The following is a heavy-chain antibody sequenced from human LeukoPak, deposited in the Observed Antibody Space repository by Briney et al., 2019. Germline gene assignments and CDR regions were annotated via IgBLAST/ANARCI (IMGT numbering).Heavy chain of an antibody. J-gene: IGHJ4*02. Sequence: GVLRLSCTASGFTFGDYSMNWVRQAPGKGLEWVGFIRSKAYGGTTEYAASVKGRFTISRDDSKSIAYLQMNSLKTEDTAVYYCTRGRRATHDYWGQGTLVTVSS. CDR1: GFTFGDYS. V-gene: IGHV3-49*04. CDR2: IRSKAYGGTT. CDR3: TRGRRATHDY. D-gene: IGHD1-26*01.